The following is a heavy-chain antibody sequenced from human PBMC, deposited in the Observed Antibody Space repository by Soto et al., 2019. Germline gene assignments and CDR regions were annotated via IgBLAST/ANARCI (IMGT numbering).Heavy chain of an antibody. Sequence: PGGSLRLSCVASGFTFSSYAMYWVRQAPGKGLEWVSTISNSGNTYYADSVEGRFTISRDNSKNTLYLQMDSLRAEDTAVYYCAKTKFRGVVVNVSGQGTTVTVSS. CDR3: AKTKFRGVVVNV. CDR1: GFTFSSYA. V-gene: IGHV3-23*01. CDR2: ISNSGNT. D-gene: IGHD3-10*01. J-gene: IGHJ6*02.